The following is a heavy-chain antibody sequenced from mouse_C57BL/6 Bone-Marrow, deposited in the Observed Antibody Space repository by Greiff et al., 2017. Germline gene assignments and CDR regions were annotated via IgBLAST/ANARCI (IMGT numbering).Heavy chain of an antibody. CDR2: MHPNGGSP. V-gene: IGHV1-64*01. J-gene: IGHJ4*01. D-gene: IGHD5-1-1*01. CDR1: GYTFTNYW. Sequence: QVQLQQPGAELVKPGASVKLSCKASGYTFTNYWMHWVKQRPGQGLEWIGMMHPNGGSPDYNEKFKGKATLSVDKSSRTAYMELNSLTSEDSAVYYCARSCNTEEYAMDYWGQGTSVTVSS. CDR3: ARSCNTEEYAMDY.